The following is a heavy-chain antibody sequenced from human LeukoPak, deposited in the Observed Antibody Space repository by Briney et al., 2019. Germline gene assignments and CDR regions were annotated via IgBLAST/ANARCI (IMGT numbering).Heavy chain of an antibody. CDR1: GYTFTSYY. Sequence: ASVKVSCKASGYTFTSYYMHWVRQAPGQGLEWMGIINPSGGSTSYAQKFQSRVTMTRDTSTSTVYMELSSLRSEDTAVYYCARDEIYYGSGSFPYFDYWGQGTLVTVSS. D-gene: IGHD3-10*01. V-gene: IGHV1-46*03. J-gene: IGHJ4*02. CDR2: INPSGGST. CDR3: ARDEIYYGSGSFPYFDY.